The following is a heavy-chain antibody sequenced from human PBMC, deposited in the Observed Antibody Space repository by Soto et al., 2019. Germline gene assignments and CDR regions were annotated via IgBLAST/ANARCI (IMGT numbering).Heavy chain of an antibody. CDR2: ISSSSSTI. Sequence: GGSLRLSCAASGFTFSSYSMNWVRQAPGKGLEWVSYISSSSSTIYYADSVKGRFTISRDNAKNSLYLQMNSLRAEDTAVYYCARDRTLYDFWSGYYGYWGQGTLVTVSS. CDR3: ARDRTLYDFWSGYYGY. CDR1: GFTFSSYS. J-gene: IGHJ4*02. D-gene: IGHD3-3*01. V-gene: IGHV3-48*01.